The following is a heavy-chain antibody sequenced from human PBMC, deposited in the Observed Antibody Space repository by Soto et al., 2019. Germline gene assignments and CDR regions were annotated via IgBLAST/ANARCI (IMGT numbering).Heavy chain of an antibody. CDR3: ARAYN. D-gene: IGHD1-1*01. CDR1: GLTFSNYW. J-gene: IGHJ4*02. CDR2: IKQDGTEK. Sequence: EVQLVESGGGLVQPGGSLRLSCAASGLTFSNYWVSWVRQAPGKGLEWVASIKQDGTEKYYVDSVRGRFTISRDNTKSSLYLQMNSLRAEDTAMYFCARAYNWGQGTLVTVSS. V-gene: IGHV3-7*05.